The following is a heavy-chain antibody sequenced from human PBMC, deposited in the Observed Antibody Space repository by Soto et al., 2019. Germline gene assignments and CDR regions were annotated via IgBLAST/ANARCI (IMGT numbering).Heavy chain of an antibody. V-gene: IGHV4-59*01. CDR2: IYYSGRT. CDR1: GGSISTYY. J-gene: IGHJ4*01. D-gene: IGHD2-15*01. Sequence: SETLSLTCTVTGGSISTYYWSWIRQPPGEGLEWIGYIYYSGRTNYNPSLKSRLLISVDTSKNQFSLKLSSVSAADTAVYYSARLKWQPPWYLLNWGPEILLTV. CDR3: ARLKWQPPWYLLN.